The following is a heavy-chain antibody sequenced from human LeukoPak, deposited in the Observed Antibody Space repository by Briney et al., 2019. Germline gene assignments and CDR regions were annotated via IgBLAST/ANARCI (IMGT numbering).Heavy chain of an antibody. Sequence: PGGSLRLSCAASGFTFSDYYMSWIRQAPGKGLEWVSYISSSGSTIYYADSVKGRFTISRDNAKNSLYLQMNSLRAEDTAVYYCASLKEDSSGSWFDPWGQGTLVTVSS. CDR3: ASLKEDSSGSWFDP. V-gene: IGHV3-11*01. J-gene: IGHJ5*02. D-gene: IGHD6-19*01. CDR1: GFTFSDYY. CDR2: ISSSGSTI.